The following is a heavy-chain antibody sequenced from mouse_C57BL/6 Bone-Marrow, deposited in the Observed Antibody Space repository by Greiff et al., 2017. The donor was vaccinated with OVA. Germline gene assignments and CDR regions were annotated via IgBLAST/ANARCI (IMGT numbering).Heavy chain of an antibody. D-gene: IGHD1-1*01. CDR1: GYTFTSYD. Sequence: VQLQQSGPELVKPGASVKLSCKASGYTFTSYDINWVKQRPGQGLEWIGWIYPRDGSTKYNEKLKGKATLTVETSSITAYMELRSLTSEDAAVYFCARWDYAWCAYWGQGTLVTVSA. CDR2: IYPRDGST. V-gene: IGHV1-85*01. CDR3: ARWDYAWCAY. J-gene: IGHJ3*01.